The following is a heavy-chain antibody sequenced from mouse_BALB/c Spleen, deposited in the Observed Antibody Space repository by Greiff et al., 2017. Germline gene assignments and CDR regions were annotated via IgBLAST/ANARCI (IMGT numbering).Heavy chain of an antibody. CDR3: ALTPYGMDY. Sequence: VESGGGLVKPGGSLKLSCAASGFAFSSYDMSWVRQTPEKRLEWVAYISGGGGRTYYSDTVKGRFTISRDNVKNTLYLQMSSLRSEDTAMYYCALTPYGMDYWGQGTSVTVSS. J-gene: IGHJ4*01. V-gene: IGHV5-12-1*01. CDR2: ISGGGGRT. CDR1: GFAFSSYD.